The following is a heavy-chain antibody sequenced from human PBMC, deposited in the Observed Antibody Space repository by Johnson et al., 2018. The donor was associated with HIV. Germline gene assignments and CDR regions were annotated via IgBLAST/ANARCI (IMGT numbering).Heavy chain of an antibody. CDR2: ISYDGSNK. V-gene: IGHV3-30*18. CDR1: GFTFRSYA. CDR3: AKERLLHDAFDF. Sequence: QVQLVESGGGLVQPGGSLRLSCAASGFTFRSYAMHWVRQAPGRGLEWVALISYDGSNKYYTDSVKGRFTISRDNSKNTLYLQMNSLRDEDTAVYHCAKERLLHDAFDFWGQGTMVTVSS. J-gene: IGHJ3*01. D-gene: IGHD5-18*01.